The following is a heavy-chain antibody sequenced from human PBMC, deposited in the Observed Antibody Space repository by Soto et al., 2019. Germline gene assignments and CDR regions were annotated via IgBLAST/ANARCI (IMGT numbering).Heavy chain of an antibody. CDR3: ARASDSGSYYGRYGTDV. CDR1: GFTFSSYW. J-gene: IGHJ6*02. CDR2: IKQDGSEK. V-gene: IGHV3-7*01. D-gene: IGHD1-26*01. Sequence: PGGSLRLSCAASGFTFSSYWMSWVRQAPGKGLEWVANIKQDGSEKYYVDSVKGRFTISRDNAKNSLYLQMNSLRAEDTAVYYCARASDSGSYYGRYGTDVWGQGTTVTVSS.